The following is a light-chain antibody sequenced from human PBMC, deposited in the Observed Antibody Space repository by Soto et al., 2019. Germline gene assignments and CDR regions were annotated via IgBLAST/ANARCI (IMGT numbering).Light chain of an antibody. Sequence: QSVLTQPPSVSGAPGQRVTISCTGSSSNIGASYDVHWYQLPGTAPKLLIYDNSNRPSGVPDRFSGSKSGTSASLAITGLQAEDEADYYCQSYDSSLSGYVFGTGTKLTVL. CDR3: QSYDSSLSGYV. CDR1: SSNIGASYD. V-gene: IGLV1-40*01. CDR2: DNS. J-gene: IGLJ1*01.